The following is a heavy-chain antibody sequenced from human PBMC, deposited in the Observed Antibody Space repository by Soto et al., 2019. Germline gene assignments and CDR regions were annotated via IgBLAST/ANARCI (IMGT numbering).Heavy chain of an antibody. CDR2: INSNGGGT. CDR1: GFTFSDYA. D-gene: IGHD2-8*02. J-gene: IGHJ4*02. V-gene: IGHV3-64*01. CDR3: ARSTGGY. Sequence: EVPLVESGGGLVQPGGSLRLSCAASGFTFSDYAMHWVRQALGKGLEYVAAINSNGGGTYYATSVKGRFIISRDNSKNTLYLQMGSLRAEDMAVYYCARSTGGYWGQGTLVTVSS.